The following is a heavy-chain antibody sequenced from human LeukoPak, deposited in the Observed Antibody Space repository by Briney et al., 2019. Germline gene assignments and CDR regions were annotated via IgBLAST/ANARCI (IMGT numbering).Heavy chain of an antibody. CDR3: ARGVIYSGYDWGPGY. V-gene: IGHV1-69*04. CDR2: IIPILGIA. J-gene: IGHJ4*02. D-gene: IGHD5-12*01. CDR1: GGTFSSYA. Sequence: SVKVSCKASGGTFSSYAISWVRQAPGQGLEWMGRIIPILGIANYAQKFQGRVTITADKSTSTAYMELSSLRSEDTAVYYCARGVIYSGYDWGPGYWGQGTLVTVSS.